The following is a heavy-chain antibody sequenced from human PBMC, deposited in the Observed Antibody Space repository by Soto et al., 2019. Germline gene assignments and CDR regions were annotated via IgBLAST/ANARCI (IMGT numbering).Heavy chain of an antibody. CDR2: IWNDGSHK. Sequence: GGSLRLSCAASGFTLSSYGMHWVRQAPSKGLEWVAVIWNDGSHKYYADSVKGRLTIYRDNSKNTLYLQMNSVRAEDRAVYYFARDLGDWGPYAFDIWVEGRMVTVSS. D-gene: IGHD3-10*01. V-gene: IGHV3-33*08. J-gene: IGHJ3*02. CDR3: ARDLGDWGPYAFDI. CDR1: GFTLSSYG.